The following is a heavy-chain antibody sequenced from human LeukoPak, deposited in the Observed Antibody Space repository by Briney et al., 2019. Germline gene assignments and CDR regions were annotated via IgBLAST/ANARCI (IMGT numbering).Heavy chain of an antibody. CDR3: ARVADYYDSSGYLGYMDV. V-gene: IGHV3-48*03. CDR2: ISSSGSTI. CDR1: GFTFSSYE. Sequence: GGSLRLSCAASGFTFSSYEVNWVRQAPGKGLEWVSYISSSGSTIYYADSVKGRFTISRDNAKNSLYLQMNSLRAEDTAVYYCARVADYYDSSGYLGYMDVWGKGTTVTVSS. J-gene: IGHJ6*03. D-gene: IGHD3-22*01.